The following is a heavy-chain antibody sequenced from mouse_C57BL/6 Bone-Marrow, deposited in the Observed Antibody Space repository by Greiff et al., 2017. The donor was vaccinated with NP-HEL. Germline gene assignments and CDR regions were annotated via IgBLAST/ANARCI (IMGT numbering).Heavy chain of an antibody. D-gene: IGHD6-1*01. CDR2: IDAEDGDT. CDR3: TPLWG. CDR1: FNIKDYY. Sequence: FNIKDYYMHWVKQRHEQGLEWIGRIDAEDGDTEYAPKFQGKATMTADTSPNTAYLQLSSLTSEDTAVYYCTPLWGWGQGTTLTVSS. J-gene: IGHJ2*01. V-gene: IGHV14-1*01.